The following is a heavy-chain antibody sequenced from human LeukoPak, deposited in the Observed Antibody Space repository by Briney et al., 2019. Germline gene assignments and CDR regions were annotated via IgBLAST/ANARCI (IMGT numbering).Heavy chain of an antibody. Sequence: ASVKVSCKASGYTFTGYYMHWARQAPGQGLEWMGWINPNSGGTNYAQKFQGRVTMTRDTSISTAYMELSRLRSDDTAVYYCARVPGAITMVRGVIPGDYWGQGTLVTVSS. J-gene: IGHJ4*02. D-gene: IGHD3-10*01. V-gene: IGHV1-2*02. CDR3: ARVPGAITMVRGVIPGDY. CDR2: INPNSGGT. CDR1: GYTFTGYY.